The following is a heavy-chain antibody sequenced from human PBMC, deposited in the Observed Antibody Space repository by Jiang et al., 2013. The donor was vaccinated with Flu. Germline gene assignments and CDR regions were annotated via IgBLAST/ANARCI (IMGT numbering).Heavy chain of an antibody. J-gene: IGHJ6*02. CDR2: TYYKSKWYN. Sequence: WNWIRQSPSRGLEWLGRTYYKSKWYNDYASSVKSRVTINSDTSKNQFSLHLNSVTPEDTAVYYCARESPGEWLRLGYLYFYGMDVWGQGTTVIVSS. CDR3: ARESPGEWLRLGYLYFYGMDV. V-gene: IGHV6-1*01. D-gene: IGHD5-12*01.